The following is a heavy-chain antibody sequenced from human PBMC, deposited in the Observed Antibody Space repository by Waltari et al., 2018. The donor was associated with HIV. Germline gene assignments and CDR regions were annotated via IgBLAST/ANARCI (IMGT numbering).Heavy chain of an antibody. CDR3: AKKDLFGGTRGWFDP. CDR1: GESLSGYY. Sequence: QVRLHQWGAGLLKPSDTLSLTCAVYGESLSGYYWAWIRQPPGKGLQWIGDIDDSGSVQHDPSLKSRVGMSVDTYKNQFSLKLRSVTAADTAVYYCAKKDLFGGTRGWFDPWGQGTSVVVSS. D-gene: IGHD3-10*01. J-gene: IGHJ5*02. V-gene: IGHV4-34*01. CDR2: IDDSGSV.